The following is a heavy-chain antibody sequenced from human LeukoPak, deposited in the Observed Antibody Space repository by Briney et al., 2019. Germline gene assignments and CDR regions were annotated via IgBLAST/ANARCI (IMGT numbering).Heavy chain of an antibody. D-gene: IGHD3-22*01. CDR3: AREYYYDSSAYGDY. J-gene: IGHJ4*02. CDR2: ISAYNGNT. CDR1: GDTFTNYG. V-gene: IGHV1-18*01. Sequence: ASVKVSCKASGDTFTNYGFSWVRQAPGEGLEWMGWISAYNGNTNYAQKLQGRVTMTTDTSTSTAYMELRSLRSDDTAVYYCAREYYYDSSAYGDYWGQGTLVTVSS.